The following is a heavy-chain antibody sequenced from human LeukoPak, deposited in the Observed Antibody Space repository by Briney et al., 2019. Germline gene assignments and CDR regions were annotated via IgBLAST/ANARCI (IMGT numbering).Heavy chain of an antibody. D-gene: IGHD3-9*01. CDR2: IKQDGSEK. V-gene: IGHV3-7*03. J-gene: IGHJ4*02. CDR1: GFTFSLYW. Sequence: PGGSLRLSCAASGFTFSLYWMNWVSRAPGKGLEWVANIKQDGSEKNYVDSVKGRFTISRDNAKNSLYLQMNNLRVEDTAMYYCAGGTGFIVKDWGQGTLVTVSS. CDR3: AGGTGFIVKD.